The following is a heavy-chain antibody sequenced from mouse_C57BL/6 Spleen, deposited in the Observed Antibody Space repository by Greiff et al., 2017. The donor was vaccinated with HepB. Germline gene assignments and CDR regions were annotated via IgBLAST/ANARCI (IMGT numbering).Heavy chain of an antibody. CDR2: IYPGDGDT. J-gene: IGHJ2*01. D-gene: IGHD2-3*01. V-gene: IGHV1-82*01. CDR3: AREEDGYYY. Sequence: QVTLKVSGPELVKPGASVKISCKASGYAFSSSWMNWVKQRPGKGLEWIGRIYPGDGDTNYNGKFKGKATLTADKSSSTAYMQLSSLTSEDSAVYFCAREEDGYYYWGQGTTLTVSS. CDR1: GYAFSSSW.